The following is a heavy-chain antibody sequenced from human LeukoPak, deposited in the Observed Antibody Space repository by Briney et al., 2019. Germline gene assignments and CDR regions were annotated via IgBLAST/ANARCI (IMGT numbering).Heavy chain of an antibody. V-gene: IGHV4-4*02. CDR2: IYHSGST. CDR1: GGSISSSDW. J-gene: IGHJ3*02. D-gene: IGHD3-22*01. Sequence: PSETLSLTCTVSGGSISSSDWWSWVRQPPGKGLEWIGEIYHSGSTHYNPSLKSRVTISVDKSKNQFSLNLSSVTAADTAVYYCASSSRITTRLVTSYAFDIWGQGTIVTVSS. CDR3: ASSSRITTRLVTSYAFDI.